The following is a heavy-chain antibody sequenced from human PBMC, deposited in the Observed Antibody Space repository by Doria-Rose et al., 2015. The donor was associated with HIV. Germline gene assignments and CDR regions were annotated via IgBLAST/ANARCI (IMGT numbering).Heavy chain of an antibody. CDR3: ARVLSGTYDY. D-gene: IGHD1-26*01. CDR2: IFYTRST. Sequence: QVQLQESGPGLVKPSETLSLTCSVSGGSLSHYDWSRNRQPPGTGLEYIGDIFYTRSTNYSPSLKSRVSISIDTSKNKFSLRLSSVTAADTAVYYCARVLSGTYDYWGQGTLVTVSS. V-gene: IGHV4-59*01. J-gene: IGHJ4*02. CDR1: GGSLSHYD.